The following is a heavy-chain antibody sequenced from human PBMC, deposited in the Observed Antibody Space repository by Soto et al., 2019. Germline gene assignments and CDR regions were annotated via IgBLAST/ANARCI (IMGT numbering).Heavy chain of an antibody. D-gene: IGHD6-13*01. Sequence: GGSLRLSCAASGFTFSRYGMHWVRQAPGKGLEWVAIIWYDESNEYYADSVKGRFIISRDNSKNTAYLQMNSLRAEDTAVYYCAREGQQLVYFAYWGRGTLVTVSS. CDR3: AREGQQLVYFAY. V-gene: IGHV3-33*01. J-gene: IGHJ4*02. CDR2: IWYDESNE. CDR1: GFTFSRYG.